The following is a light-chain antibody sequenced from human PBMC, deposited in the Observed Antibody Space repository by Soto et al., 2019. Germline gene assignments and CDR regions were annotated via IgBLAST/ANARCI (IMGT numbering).Light chain of an antibody. CDR3: QKYNSPPFT. CDR2: AAS. V-gene: IGKV1-27*01. CDR1: QGISNY. Sequence: DIQMTQSPSSLSASVGDRVTITCRASQGISNYLAWYQQKPGKVPKLLIYAASTLQSGVPSRCSGSGSGTDITLTISSLQPEDVATYYCQKYNSPPFTFGPGTNVDIK. J-gene: IGKJ3*01.